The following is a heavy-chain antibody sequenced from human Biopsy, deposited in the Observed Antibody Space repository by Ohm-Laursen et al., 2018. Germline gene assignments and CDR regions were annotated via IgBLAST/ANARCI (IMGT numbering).Heavy chain of an antibody. CDR2: IYYSGTT. CDR1: GDSISSYY. CDR3: ARATNSTGRPYYYFYGMDV. V-gene: IGHV4-59*01. J-gene: IGHJ6*02. D-gene: IGHD2/OR15-2a*01. Sequence: TLSLTCTVSGDSISSYYWNWIRQPPGKGLEWIGYIYYSGTTDYSPSLKSRVTISVDTSKNQFSLRLNSVTAADTAVYYCARATNSTGRPYYYFYGMDVWGQGTTVTVSS.